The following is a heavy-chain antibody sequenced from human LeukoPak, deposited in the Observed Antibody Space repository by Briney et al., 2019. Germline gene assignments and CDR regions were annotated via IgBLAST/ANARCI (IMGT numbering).Heavy chain of an antibody. CDR3: ARGPRSYSSSWYNWFDP. D-gene: IGHD6-13*01. V-gene: IGHV1-2*02. CDR2: INPNSGGT. J-gene: IGHJ5*02. Sequence: GSVKVSCKASGYTFTGYYMHWVRQAPGQGLEWMGWINPNSGGTNYAQKFQGRVTMTRDTSISTAYMELSRLRSDDTAVYYCARGPRSYSSSWYNWFDPWGQGTLVTVSS. CDR1: GYTFTGYY.